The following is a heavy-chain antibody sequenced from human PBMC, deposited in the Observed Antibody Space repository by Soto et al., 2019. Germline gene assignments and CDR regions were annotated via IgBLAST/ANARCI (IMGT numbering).Heavy chain of an antibody. J-gene: IGHJ4*02. Sequence: SGTLSLTCTVSGGSISRCGYYWSWIRQHPGKGLEWIGYIYYSGSTYYNPSLKSRVTISVDTSKNQFSLKLSSVTAADTAVYYCALRLGDPGRLYFDYWGQGTLVTVSS. D-gene: IGHD3-16*01. CDR3: ALRLGDPGRLYFDY. CDR1: GGSISRCGYY. V-gene: IGHV4-31*02. CDR2: IYYSGST.